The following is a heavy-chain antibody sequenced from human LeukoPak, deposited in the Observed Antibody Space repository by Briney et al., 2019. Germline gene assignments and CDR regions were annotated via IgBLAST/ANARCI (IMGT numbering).Heavy chain of an antibody. CDR1: GYSFSNEW. CDR2: IYPGDSDT. Sequence: GESLKISCKASGYSFSNEWIGWVRQVPGKGLEWMGIIYPGDSDTRYSPSFQGQVTISPDKSINPAFLQWSSLGASDTAIYFCARQRPGYINDAFDIWGQGTRVTVSS. D-gene: IGHD5-24*01. CDR3: ARQRPGYINDAFDI. V-gene: IGHV5-51*01. J-gene: IGHJ3*02.